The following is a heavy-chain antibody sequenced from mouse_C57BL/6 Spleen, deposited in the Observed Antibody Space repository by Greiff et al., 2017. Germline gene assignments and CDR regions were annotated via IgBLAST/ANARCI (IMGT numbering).Heavy chain of an antibody. Sequence: QVQLQQPGTELVKPGASVKLSCKASGYTFTSYWMHWVKQRPGQGLEWIGNINPSNGGTNYNEKFKSKATLTVDKSSSTAYMQLSSLTSEDSAVYYGARSTTVVARYYAMDYWGQGTSVTVSS. D-gene: IGHD1-1*01. CDR1: GYTFTSYW. V-gene: IGHV1-53*01. CDR3: ARSTTVVARYYAMDY. J-gene: IGHJ4*01. CDR2: INPSNGGT.